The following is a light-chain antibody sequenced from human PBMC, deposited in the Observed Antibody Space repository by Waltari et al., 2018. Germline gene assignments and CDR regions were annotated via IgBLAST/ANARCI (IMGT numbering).Light chain of an antibody. CDR1: SSDVGGYNS. J-gene: IGLJ2*01. Sequence: QSALTQPASVSGSPGQSITISCTGHSSDVGGYNSVPWYQQHPGKAPKLMIYDVSKRPSGVSNRFSGSKSGNTASLTISGLQAEDEADYYCSSYTSSSTVVFGGGTKLTVL. CDR2: DVS. V-gene: IGLV2-14*01. CDR3: SSYTSSSTVV.